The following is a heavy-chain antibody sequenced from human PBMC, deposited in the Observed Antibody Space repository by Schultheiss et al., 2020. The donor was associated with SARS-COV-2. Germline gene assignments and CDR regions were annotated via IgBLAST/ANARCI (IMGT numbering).Heavy chain of an antibody. Sequence: SETLSLTCAVYGGSFSGYYWSWIRQPPGKGLEWIGYIYYSGSTNYNPSLKSRVTMSVDTSKNQFSLKLSSVTAADTAVYYCAREIRNLYSVGFDPWGQGTLVTVSS. CDR2: IYYSGST. J-gene: IGHJ5*02. D-gene: IGHD6-13*01. CDR1: GGSFSGYY. V-gene: IGHV4-59*12. CDR3: AREIRNLYSVGFDP.